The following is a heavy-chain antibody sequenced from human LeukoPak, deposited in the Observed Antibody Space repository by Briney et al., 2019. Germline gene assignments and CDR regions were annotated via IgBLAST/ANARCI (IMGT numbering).Heavy chain of an antibody. CDR2: INPNSGGT. J-gene: IGHJ6*03. CDR1: GYTFTGYY. Sequence: ASVKVSCKASGYTFTGYYMHWVRQAPGQGLEWMGWINPNSGGTNYAQKFQGRVTMTRDTSISTAYMELSRLRSDDTAVYYCARDLGYCSGGSCYMGGDYYMDVWGKGTTVTVSS. CDR3: ARDLGYCSGGSCYMGGDYYMDV. D-gene: IGHD2-15*01. V-gene: IGHV1-2*02.